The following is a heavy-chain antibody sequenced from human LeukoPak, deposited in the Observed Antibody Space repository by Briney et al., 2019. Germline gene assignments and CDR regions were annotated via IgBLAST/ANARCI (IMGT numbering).Heavy chain of an antibody. V-gene: IGHV3-74*01. J-gene: IGHJ4*02. CDR2: ISSDGTYT. CDR1: GFTFSSHL. Sequence: GGSLRLSCAASGFTFSSHLMHWVRQAPGKGLVWVSRISSDGTYTNYADSVGGRFTISRDNAKNTLYLQMNSLRAEDTAVYYCAKRVIMVRGVFDYWGQGTLVTVSS. D-gene: IGHD3-10*01. CDR3: AKRVIMVRGVFDY.